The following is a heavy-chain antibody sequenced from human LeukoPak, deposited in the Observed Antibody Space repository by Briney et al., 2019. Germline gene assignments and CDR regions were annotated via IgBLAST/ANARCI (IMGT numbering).Heavy chain of an antibody. CDR3: ARLLSPLTGWEQTYYFDY. Sequence: SETLSLTCAVYGGSFSGYYWSWIRQPPGKGLEWIGEINHSGCTNYNPSLKSRVTISVDTSKNQFSLKLSSVTAADTAVYYCARLLSPLTGWEQTYYFDYWGQGTLVTVSS. CDR1: GGSFSGYY. CDR2: INHSGCT. V-gene: IGHV4-34*01. J-gene: IGHJ4*02. D-gene: IGHD1-26*01.